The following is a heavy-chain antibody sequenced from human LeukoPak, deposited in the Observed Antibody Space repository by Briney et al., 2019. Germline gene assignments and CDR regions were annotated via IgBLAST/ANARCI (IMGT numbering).Heavy chain of an antibody. Sequence: PGGSLRLSXAASGFTFSSYAMRWVRQDPGKGLEWVSGISGSGGSTHYADSVKGRFTISRDNSKNTLYLQMNSLRAEDTAVYYCAKGEGYSYGLQDYWGQGTLVTVSS. CDR3: AKGEGYSYGLQDY. V-gene: IGHV3-23*01. CDR1: GFTFSSYA. J-gene: IGHJ4*02. CDR2: ISGSGGST. D-gene: IGHD5-18*01.